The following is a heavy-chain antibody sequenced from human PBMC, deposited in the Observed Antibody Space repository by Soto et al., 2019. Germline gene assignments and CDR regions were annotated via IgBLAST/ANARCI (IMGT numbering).Heavy chain of an antibody. CDR3: AKDQLAVAGLNWFDP. J-gene: IGHJ5*02. Sequence: PGGSLRLSCAASGFTFCSYAMSWVRQAPGKGLEWVSVISGSGGSTYYADSVKGRFTISRDNSKNTLYLQMNSLRAEDTAVYYCAKDQLAVAGLNWFDPWGQGTLVTVSS. D-gene: IGHD6-19*01. V-gene: IGHV3-23*01. CDR2: ISGSGGST. CDR1: GFTFCSYA.